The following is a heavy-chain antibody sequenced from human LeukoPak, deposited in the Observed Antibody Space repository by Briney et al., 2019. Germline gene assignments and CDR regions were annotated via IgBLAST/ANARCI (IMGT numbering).Heavy chain of an antibody. V-gene: IGHV4-30-4*01. Sequence: SQTLSLTCSVSGGSISSGDYYWSWIRQPPGKGLEWIGYIYYSGSTYYNPSLKSRVTISVDTSKNQFSLKLSSVTAADTAVYYCARGPTIVVVVAAIWFDPWGQGTLVTVSS. D-gene: IGHD2-15*01. CDR2: IYYSGST. CDR1: GGSISSGDYY. J-gene: IGHJ5*02. CDR3: ARGPTIVVVVAAIWFDP.